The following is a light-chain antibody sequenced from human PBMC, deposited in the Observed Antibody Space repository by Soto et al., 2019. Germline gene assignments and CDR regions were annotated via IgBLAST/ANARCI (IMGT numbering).Light chain of an antibody. V-gene: IGKV3-15*01. J-gene: IGKJ1*01. CDR3: LQSHNLWA. CDR2: RAS. CDR1: QNIYYN. Sequence: EIVLTQSPATLSVSPGESATLSCRASQNIYYNVAWYQQRPGQAPRLLIYRASTRATGVPARFSGSGSGTEFTLTISSLQPEDFTVYSCLQSHNLWAFGQGTKVAIK.